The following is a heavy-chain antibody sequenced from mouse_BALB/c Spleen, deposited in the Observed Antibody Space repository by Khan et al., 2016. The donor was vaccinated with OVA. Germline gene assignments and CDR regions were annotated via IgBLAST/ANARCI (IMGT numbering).Heavy chain of an antibody. D-gene: IGHD1-1*01. CDR1: GYTFTSYW. CDR2: IGPGSSNA. V-gene: IGHV1S41*01. J-gene: IGHJ4*01. Sequence: DLVKPGASVKLSCKASGYTFTSYWINWIKQRPGQGLEWIGRIGPGSSNAYYNDMFKDKATLTVDTSSNTASIQLISLSAEDSAVYFCARENYSGRSCYAMDYWGQGTSVTVSA. CDR3: ARENYSGRSCYAMDY.